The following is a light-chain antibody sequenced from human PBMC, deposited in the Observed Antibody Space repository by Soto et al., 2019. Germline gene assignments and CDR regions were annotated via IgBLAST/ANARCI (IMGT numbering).Light chain of an antibody. J-gene: IGKJ1*01. CDR1: QSISGY. V-gene: IGKV1-39*01. Sequence: DIQMTQSPSSLSASVGDRVTITCRASQSISGYVNWYQQKPGKAPKLLIYAASSLQSGVPSRFSGSGSGTDFTLTLGSLQPEDIATYYCQQSFSAPWTVGQGTKVAIK. CDR3: QQSFSAPWT. CDR2: AAS.